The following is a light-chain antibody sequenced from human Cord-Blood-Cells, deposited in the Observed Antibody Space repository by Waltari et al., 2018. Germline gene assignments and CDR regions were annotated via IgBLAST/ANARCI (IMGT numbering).Light chain of an antibody. V-gene: IGKV1-9*01. CDR3: QQLNSYS. CDR1: QGISSY. CDR2: AAS. J-gene: IGKJ5*01. Sequence: DIQLTQSPSFLSASLGDRVTITCLASQGISSYLAWYQQKPGKAPKLLIYAASTLQSGVPSRFSGSGSGTEFTLTISSLQPEDFATYYCQQLNSYSFGQGTRLEIK.